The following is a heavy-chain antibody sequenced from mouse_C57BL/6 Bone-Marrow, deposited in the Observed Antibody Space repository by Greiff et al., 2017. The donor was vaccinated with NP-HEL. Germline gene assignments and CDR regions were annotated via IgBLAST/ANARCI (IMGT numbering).Heavy chain of an antibody. CDR2: INPNNGCT. Sequence: EVQLQQSGPELVKPGASVKISCKASGYTFTDYYMNWVKQSHGKSLEWIGDINPNNGCTSYNQKFKGKATLTVDKSSSTAYMERLSLTSEEAAVYDCARDYGSSYWYFEVWGTGTTVTVSS. D-gene: IGHD1-1*01. J-gene: IGHJ1*03. V-gene: IGHV1-26*01. CDR3: ARDYGSSYWYFEV. CDR1: GYTFTDYY.